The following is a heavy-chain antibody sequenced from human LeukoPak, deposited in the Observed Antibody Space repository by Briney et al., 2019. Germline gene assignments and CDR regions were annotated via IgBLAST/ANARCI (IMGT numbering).Heavy chain of an antibody. Sequence: ASVKVSCKSSGYTFTGYYMHWVRQAPGQGLEWMGWINPNSGGTNYAQKFQGRVTMTRDTSISTAYMELSRLRSDDTAVYYCARRPPSVNSSSSAVQFWGQGTLVTVSS. J-gene: IGHJ4*02. CDR1: GYTFTGYY. V-gene: IGHV1-2*02. D-gene: IGHD6-6*01. CDR2: INPNSGGT. CDR3: ARRPPSVNSSSSAVQF.